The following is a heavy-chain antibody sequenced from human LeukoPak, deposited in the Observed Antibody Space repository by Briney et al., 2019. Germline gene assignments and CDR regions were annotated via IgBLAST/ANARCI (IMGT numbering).Heavy chain of an antibody. V-gene: IGHV4-4*07. CDR3: ARDSGTTGEVKFDP. Sequence: SETLSLTCTVSGGSISSYYWSWIRQPAGKGLEWIGRIYTSGSNTYYPSLKSRVTMSVDTSKNQFSLKLSSVTAADTAVYYCARDSGTTGEVKFDPWGQGTLVTVSS. CDR2: IYTSGSN. CDR1: GGSISSYY. J-gene: IGHJ5*02. D-gene: IGHD3-10*01.